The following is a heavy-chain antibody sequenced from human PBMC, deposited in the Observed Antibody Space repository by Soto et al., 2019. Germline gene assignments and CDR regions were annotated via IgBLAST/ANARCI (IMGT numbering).Heavy chain of an antibody. CDR3: ARDNHDPTRYSGTYYVWFDP. V-gene: IGHV1-18*01. CDR2: ISPYNGNT. CDR1: GYTFTSYG. D-gene: IGHD1-26*01. Sequence: QVQLVQSGAEVKKPGASVKVSCKASGYTFTSYGVSWVRQAPGQGLEWMGWISPYNGNTEYAQKLQGRVTMTTDTSTSTAYMELRSLTSDAAAVDYCARDNHDPTRYSGTYYVWFDPWGQGTLVTVSS. J-gene: IGHJ5*02.